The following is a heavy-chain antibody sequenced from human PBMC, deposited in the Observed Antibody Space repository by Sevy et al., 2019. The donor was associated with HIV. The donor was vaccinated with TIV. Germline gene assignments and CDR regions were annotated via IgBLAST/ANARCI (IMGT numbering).Heavy chain of an antibody. CDR1: GFTFSSYS. J-gene: IGHJ6*02. Sequence: GGSLRLSCAASGFTFSSYSMNWVRQAPGKGLEWVSSISSSSSYIYYADSVKGRFTISRDNAKNSLYLQMNSLRAEDTAVYYCARDLVGPGYSSGAGPGYYYYGMDVWGQGTTVTVSS. CDR2: ISSSSSYI. V-gene: IGHV3-21*01. D-gene: IGHD6-19*01. CDR3: ARDLVGPGYSSGAGPGYYYYGMDV.